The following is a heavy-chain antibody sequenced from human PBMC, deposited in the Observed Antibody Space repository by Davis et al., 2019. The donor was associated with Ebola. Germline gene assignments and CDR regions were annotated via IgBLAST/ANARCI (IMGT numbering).Heavy chain of an antibody. CDR1: GGSVSSGSNY. J-gene: IGHJ3*02. V-gene: IGHV4-61*01. D-gene: IGHD3-10*01. CDR2: IYYSGST. Sequence: MPSETLSLTCTVSGGSVSSGSNYWSWIRQPPGKGLEWIGYIYYSGSTNYNPSLKSRVTISVDTSKNQFSLKLSSVTAADTAVYYCAREFYYGSGSAFDIWGQGTMVTVSS. CDR3: AREFYYGSGSAFDI.